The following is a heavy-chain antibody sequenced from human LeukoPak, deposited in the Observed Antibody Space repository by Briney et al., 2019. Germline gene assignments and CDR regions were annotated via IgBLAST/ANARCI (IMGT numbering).Heavy chain of an antibody. CDR3: ARGDCSGGSCYDFDY. CDR1: GGSISSYY. CDR2: IYTSGST. J-gene: IGHJ4*02. D-gene: IGHD2-15*01. Sequence: SETLSLTCTVSGGSISSYYWSCIRQPAGKGLEWIGRIYTSGSTNYNPSLKSRVTMSVDTSKNQFSLKLSSVTAADTAVYYCARGDCSGGSCYDFDYWGQGTLVTVSS. V-gene: IGHV4-4*07.